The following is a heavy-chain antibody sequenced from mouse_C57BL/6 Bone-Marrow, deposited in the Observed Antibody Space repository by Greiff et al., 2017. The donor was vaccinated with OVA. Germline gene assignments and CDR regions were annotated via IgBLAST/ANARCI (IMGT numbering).Heavy chain of an antibody. CDR3: TRAYGSSYGAWFAY. J-gene: IGHJ3*01. CDR2: ISSGGDYI. CDR1: GFTFSSYA. V-gene: IGHV5-9-1*02. Sequence: EVKLVESGEGLVKPGGSLKLSCAASGFTFSSYAMSWVRQTPEKRLEWVAYISSGGDYIYYADTVQGRFTISRDNARNTLYLQMSSLKSEDTAMYYCTRAYGSSYGAWFAYWGQGTLVTVSA. D-gene: IGHD1-1*01.